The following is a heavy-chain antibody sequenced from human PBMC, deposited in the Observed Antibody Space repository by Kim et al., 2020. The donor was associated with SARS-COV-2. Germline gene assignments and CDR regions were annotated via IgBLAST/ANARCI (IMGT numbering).Heavy chain of an antibody. CDR1: GFTFSSYA. CDR2: ISYDGSNK. V-gene: IGHV3-30*04. Sequence: GGSLRLSCAASGFTFSSYAMHWVRQAPGKGLEWVAVISYDGSNKYYADSVKGRFTISRDNSKNTLYLQMNSLRAEDTAVYYCARDFGRPDIVVVVGPIDYWGQGTLVTVSS. CDR3: ARDFGRPDIVVVVGPIDY. J-gene: IGHJ4*02. D-gene: IGHD2-15*01.